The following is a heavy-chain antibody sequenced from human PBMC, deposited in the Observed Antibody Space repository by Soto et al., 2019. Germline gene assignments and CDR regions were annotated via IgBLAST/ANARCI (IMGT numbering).Heavy chain of an antibody. CDR3: AKGWCSSSSGGGYYYYGMDV. CDR1: GFTFSSYA. V-gene: IGHV3-23*01. CDR2: ISGSGGST. Sequence: SLRLSCAASGFTFSSYAMSWVRQAPGKGLEWVSAISGSGGSTYYADSVKGRFTISRDNSKNTLYLQMNSLRAEDTAVYYCAKGWCSSSSGGGYYYYGMDVWGQGTTVTVSS. J-gene: IGHJ6*02. D-gene: IGHD6-6*01.